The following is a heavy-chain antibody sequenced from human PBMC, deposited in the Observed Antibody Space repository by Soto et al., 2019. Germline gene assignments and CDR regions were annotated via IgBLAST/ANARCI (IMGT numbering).Heavy chain of an antibody. CDR2: IIPIFGTA. Sequence: QVQLVQSGAEVKKPGSSVKVSCKASGGTFSSYAISWVRQAPGQGLEWMGGIIPIFGTANYAQKFQGRVTITADKSTSKAYMQLSSLRAEDTAVYYCAFSVDADPFDPWGQGTLVTVSS. J-gene: IGHJ5*02. V-gene: IGHV1-69*06. CDR3: AFSVDADPFDP. CDR1: GGTFSSYA.